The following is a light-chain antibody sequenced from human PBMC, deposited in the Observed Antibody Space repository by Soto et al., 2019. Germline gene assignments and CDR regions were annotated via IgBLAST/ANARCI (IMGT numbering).Light chain of an antibody. CDR3: SSFTSSRTHV. CDR2: DVN. J-gene: IGLJ1*01. CDR1: SSDVGIYNY. V-gene: IGLV2-14*01. Sequence: QSVLTQPASVSGSPGQSITLSCTGTSSDVGIYNYVSWYQQHPGKAPKLMIYDVNSRPSGISNRFSGSKSGNTASLTISGLQAEDEADYYCSSFTSSRTHVFGTGTKVTVL.